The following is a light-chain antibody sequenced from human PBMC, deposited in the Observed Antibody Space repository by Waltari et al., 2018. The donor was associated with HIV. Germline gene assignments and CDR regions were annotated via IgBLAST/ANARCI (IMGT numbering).Light chain of an antibody. CDR2: WAS. V-gene: IGKV4-1*01. Sequence: DIVMTQSPDSLAVSLGERATINCKSSQSVLYSPNNKDYLAWYQQKPGQPPKLLIYWASTRESGVPARFRGSGSGTDFTLTISSLQAEDVSVYYCQQYYSTQYSFGQGTKLEIK. J-gene: IGKJ2*03. CDR3: QQYYSTQYS. CDR1: QSVLYSPNNKDY.